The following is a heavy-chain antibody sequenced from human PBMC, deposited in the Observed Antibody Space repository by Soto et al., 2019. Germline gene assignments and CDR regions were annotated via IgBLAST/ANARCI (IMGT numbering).Heavy chain of an antibody. D-gene: IGHD3-3*01. Sequence: GASVKVSCKASGYTFTSNAMHWVRQAPGQRLEWMGWINAGNGNTKYSQKFQGRVTITRDTSASTACMELSSLRSEDTAVYYCARSITIFGVAVYFDYWGQGTLVTVSS. CDR3: ARSITIFGVAVYFDY. J-gene: IGHJ4*02. CDR1: GYTFTSNA. V-gene: IGHV1-3*01. CDR2: INAGNGNT.